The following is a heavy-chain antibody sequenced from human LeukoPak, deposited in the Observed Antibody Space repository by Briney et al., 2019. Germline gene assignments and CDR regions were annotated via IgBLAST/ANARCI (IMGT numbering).Heavy chain of an antibody. CDR3: AKTPHGYSSGWNYFDY. Sequence: GGSLRLSCAASGFTFSSYAINWGRQAPGTGLEWVSAISGSGDSTFYADSVKGRFTISRDNSKNTLYLQMNSLRAEDTAVYYCAKTPHGYSSGWNYFDYWGQGTLVTVSS. D-gene: IGHD6-19*01. J-gene: IGHJ4*02. CDR2: ISGSGDST. V-gene: IGHV3-23*01. CDR1: GFTFSSYA.